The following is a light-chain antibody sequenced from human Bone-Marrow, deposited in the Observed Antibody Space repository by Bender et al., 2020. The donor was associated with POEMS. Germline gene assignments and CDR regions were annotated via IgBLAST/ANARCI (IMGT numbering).Light chain of an antibody. J-gene: IGLJ2*01. CDR2: EDN. CDR3: QTYDSRNLVV. Sequence: NFMLTQPHSVSGSLGKTVRISCTVSGGSVDTNYVQWYQQRPGSAPTVVIYEDNQRPSGVPVRFSGSTDSSSNSASLTISGLQTEDEADYYCQTYDSRNLVVFGGGTKLTVL. V-gene: IGLV6-57*02. CDR1: GGSVDTNY.